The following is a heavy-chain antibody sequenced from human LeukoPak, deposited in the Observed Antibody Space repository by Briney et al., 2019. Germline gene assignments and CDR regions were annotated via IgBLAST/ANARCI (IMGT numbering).Heavy chain of an antibody. CDR2: VFHSGKT. Sequence: ASETLSLTCAVSGYSISSGLYWAWIRQPPGKGLEWIGSVFHSGKTSYNSSLKSRVTMSADTSKNQFSLRLRSVTAADTAVYYCARHASFGTYYFDSWGQGTPFTVSS. V-gene: IGHV4-38-2*01. J-gene: IGHJ4*02. CDR3: ARHASFGTYYFDS. CDR1: GYSISSGLY. D-gene: IGHD3-16*01.